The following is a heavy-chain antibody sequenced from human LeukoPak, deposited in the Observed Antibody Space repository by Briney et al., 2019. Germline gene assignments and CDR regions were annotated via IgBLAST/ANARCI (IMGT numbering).Heavy chain of an antibody. CDR3: ARSDCSGGSCYYFDY. CDR2: ISAYNGNT. J-gene: IGHJ4*02. CDR1: GYTFTSYG. Sequence: ASVKVSCKASGYTFTSYGISWVRQAPGQGLEWMGWISAYNGNTNYAQKLQGRVTMTTDTSTSTAYVELRSLRSDDTAVYYCARSDCSGGSCYYFDYWGQGTLVTVSS. V-gene: IGHV1-18*01. D-gene: IGHD2-15*01.